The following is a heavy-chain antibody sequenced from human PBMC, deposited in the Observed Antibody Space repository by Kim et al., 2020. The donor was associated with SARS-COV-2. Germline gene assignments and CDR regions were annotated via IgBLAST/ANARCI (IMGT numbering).Heavy chain of an antibody. CDR2: IYPGDSDT. D-gene: IGHD3-3*01. J-gene: IGHJ3*02. CDR1: GYSFTSYW. CDR3: ARRPYDFWSGYHKKENDAFDI. V-gene: IGHV5-51*01. Sequence: GESLKISCKGSGYSFTSYWIGWVRQMPGKGLEWMGIIYPGDSDTRYSPSFQGQVTISADKSISTAYLQWSSLKASDTAMYYCARRPYDFWSGYHKKENDAFDIWGQGTMVTVSS.